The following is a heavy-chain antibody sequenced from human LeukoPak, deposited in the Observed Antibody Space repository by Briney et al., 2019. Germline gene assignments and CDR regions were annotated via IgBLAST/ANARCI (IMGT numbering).Heavy chain of an antibody. CDR2: VSSSGSIR. D-gene: IGHD6-13*01. V-gene: IGHV3-48*01. J-gene: IGHJ4*02. Sequence: PGGSLRLSCTDSGFTFSTYGMNWVRQAPGKGLEWVSYVSSSGSIRYYADSVKGRFAISRDNAKNSLYLQMNSLRAEDTAVYYCARDGPAAGLYFDYWGQGMLVTVSS. CDR1: GFTFSTYG. CDR3: ARDGPAAGLYFDY.